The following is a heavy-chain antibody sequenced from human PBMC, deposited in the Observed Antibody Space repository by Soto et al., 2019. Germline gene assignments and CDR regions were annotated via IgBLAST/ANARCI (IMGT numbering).Heavy chain of an antibody. Sequence: QVQLVQSGAEVKKPGSSVKVSCKASGGTFSSYAISWVRQAPGQGLEWMGGIIPIFGTANYAQKFQGRVTITADKSTSTAYMELSSLRTEDTSVYYCARDHIDFCSGYILRGVDGMDVWGQGTTVTVSS. V-gene: IGHV1-69*06. CDR3: ARDHIDFCSGYILRGVDGMDV. J-gene: IGHJ6*02. CDR2: IIPIFGTA. CDR1: GGTFSSYA. D-gene: IGHD3-3*01.